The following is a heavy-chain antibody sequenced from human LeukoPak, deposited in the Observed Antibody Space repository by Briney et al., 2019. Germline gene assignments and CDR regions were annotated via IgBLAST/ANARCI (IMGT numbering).Heavy chain of an antibody. J-gene: IGHJ3*02. CDR1: GFTFSSYA. CDR2: ISYDGSNK. V-gene: IGHV3-30-3*01. Sequence: GGSLRLSCAASGFTFSSYAMHWVRQAPGKGLEWVAVISYDGSNKYYADSVKGRFTISGDNSKNTLYLQMNSLRAEDTAVYYCARAWTTVTTRGAFDIWGQGTMVTVSS. CDR3: ARAWTTVTTRGAFDI. D-gene: IGHD4-17*01.